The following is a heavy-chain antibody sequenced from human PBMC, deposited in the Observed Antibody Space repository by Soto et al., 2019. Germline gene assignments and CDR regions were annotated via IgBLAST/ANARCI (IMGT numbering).Heavy chain of an antibody. J-gene: IGHJ4*02. D-gene: IGHD2-2*01. V-gene: IGHV3-30*02. CDR2: ISYDKSNE. CDR1: GFTFSNYG. Sequence: QVQLVESGGGVVQPGGSLRLSCAGSGFTFSNYGMHWVRQAPRKGLDWVAFISYDKSNEYYADSVKGRFTISRDNSKNTLYLQMNSLSVEDTAVYYCAKRGGYQLQELDYWGQGILVTVSS. CDR3: AKRGGYQLQELDY.